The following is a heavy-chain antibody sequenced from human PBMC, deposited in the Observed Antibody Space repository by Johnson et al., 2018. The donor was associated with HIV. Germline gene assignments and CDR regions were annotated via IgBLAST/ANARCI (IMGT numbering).Heavy chain of an antibody. V-gene: IGHV3-33*03. CDR2: IWYDGSNK. CDR1: GFTFSSYG. J-gene: IGHJ3*01. CDR3: ATGRASV. Sequence: QVQLVESGGGVVQPGRSLRLSCAASGFTFSSYGMHWVRQAPGKGLEWVAVIWYDGSNKYYADSVKGRFTISRDNAKNSLYLQMNSLRAEDTAVYYCATGRASVWGQGTMVTVSS.